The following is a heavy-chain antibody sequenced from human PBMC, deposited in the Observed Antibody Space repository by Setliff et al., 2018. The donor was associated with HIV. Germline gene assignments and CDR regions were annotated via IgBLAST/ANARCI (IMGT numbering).Heavy chain of an antibody. CDR2: FDPLKGKM. Sequence: ASVKVSCKVSGYSPTELSMHWVRQVPGKGFEWMGGFDPLKGKMVYAQAFRGRVTLTEVKSTETVYMELRRLGSDDTAVYYCTSFIWALGYFDYWGQGALVTVSS. V-gene: IGHV1-24*01. CDR3: TSFIWALGYFDY. D-gene: IGHD7-27*01. CDR1: GYSPTELS. J-gene: IGHJ4*02.